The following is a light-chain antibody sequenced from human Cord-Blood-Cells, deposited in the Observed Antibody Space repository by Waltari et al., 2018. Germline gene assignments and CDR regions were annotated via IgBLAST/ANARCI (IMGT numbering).Light chain of an antibody. Sequence: QSVLTQPPSASGTPGQRVTISCSGSSSNIGSNTVNWYQQLPGTAPKLLIYSNNQRPSGVPGRFSRSKSGTSASLAISGIQSEDEADYYCAAWDDSLNGVVFGGGTKLTVL. V-gene: IGLV1-44*01. J-gene: IGLJ2*01. CDR1: SSNIGSNT. CDR3: AAWDDSLNGVV. CDR2: SNN.